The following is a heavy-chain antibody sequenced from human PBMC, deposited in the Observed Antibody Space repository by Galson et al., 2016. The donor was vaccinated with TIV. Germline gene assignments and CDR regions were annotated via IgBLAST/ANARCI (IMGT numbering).Heavy chain of an antibody. CDR2: IYPGDSDT. J-gene: IGHJ3*02. CDR3: ARHPLSRAFDI. CDR1: GYKFTTYW. Sequence: QSGAEVKKPGESLKISCEGSGYKFTTYWIAWVRQMPGKGLEWMGAIYPGDSDTKYSPSSQGQVTISADKSITTAYLQWSSLKASDTAIYYCARHPLSRAFDIWGQGTVVTVSS. V-gene: IGHV5-51*01.